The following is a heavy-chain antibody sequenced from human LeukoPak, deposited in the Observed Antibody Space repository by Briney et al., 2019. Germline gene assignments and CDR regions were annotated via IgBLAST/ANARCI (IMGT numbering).Heavy chain of an antibody. CDR3: ARDLVGYCSGGSCYGGFDY. CDR2: ISYDGSNK. V-gene: IGHV3-30*04. J-gene: IGHJ4*02. Sequence: GGSLRLSCAATGFTFSSYAMHWVRQAPGKGLEWVAVISYDGSNKYYADSVKGRFTISRDNSKNTPYLQMNSLRAEDTAVYYCARDLVGYCSGGSCYGGFDYWGQGTLVTVSS. D-gene: IGHD2-15*01. CDR1: GFTFSSYA.